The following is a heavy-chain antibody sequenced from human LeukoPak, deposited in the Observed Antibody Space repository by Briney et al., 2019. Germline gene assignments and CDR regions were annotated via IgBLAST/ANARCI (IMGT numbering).Heavy chain of an antibody. CDR2: MNPNSGNT. D-gene: IGHD1-26*01. CDR3: ARVYRTAGGSYGFQH. J-gene: IGHJ1*01. CDR1: GGTFSSYA. Sequence: ASVKVSCKASGGTFSSYAISWVRQATGQGLEWMGWMNPNSGNTGYAQKFQGRVTMTRNTSISTAYMELSSLRSEDTAVYYCARVYRTAGGSYGFQHWGQGTLVTVSS. V-gene: IGHV1-8*02.